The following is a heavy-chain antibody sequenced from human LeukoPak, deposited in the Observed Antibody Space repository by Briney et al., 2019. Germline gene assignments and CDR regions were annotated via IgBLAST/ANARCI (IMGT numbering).Heavy chain of an antibody. J-gene: IGHJ4*02. CDR2: IYHSGNT. CDR1: GGSISSNW. V-gene: IGHV4-4*02. Sequence: IPSGTLSLTCGVSGGSISSNWWSWVRQSPGKGLEWIGEIYHSGNTNYNPSLKSRVTISVDKSKNQFSLKLNSVTAADTAVYYCAGSGYYCHDYWGQGILVTVSS. D-gene: IGHD2/OR15-2a*01. CDR3: AGSGYYCHDY.